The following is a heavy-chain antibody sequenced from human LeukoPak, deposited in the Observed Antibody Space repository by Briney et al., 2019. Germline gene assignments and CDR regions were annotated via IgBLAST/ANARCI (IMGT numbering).Heavy chain of an antibody. Sequence: SVKVSCKASGGTFSSYAISWVRQAPGQGLEWMGGIIPIFGTANYAQKFQGRVTITADESTSTAYMELSSLRSEDTAVYYCARDWKVLLWFGEFQKDYYGMDVWGRGTTVTVSS. D-gene: IGHD3-10*01. CDR1: GGTFSSYA. V-gene: IGHV1-69*01. CDR2: IIPIFGTA. CDR3: ARDWKVLLWFGEFQKDYYGMDV. J-gene: IGHJ6*02.